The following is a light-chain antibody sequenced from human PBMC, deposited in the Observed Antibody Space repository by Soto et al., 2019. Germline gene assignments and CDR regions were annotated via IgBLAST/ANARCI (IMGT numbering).Light chain of an antibody. CDR1: QSVSSSF. CDR3: QQYSSSPIT. J-gene: IGKJ5*01. Sequence: EIVLTQSPGTLSLSPGERATLSCRASQSVSSSFLAWFQQKPGQAPRLLIYGASSRATGIPDRFSGSGSGTDFTLTISRLEPEGFAVYYCQQYSSSPITFGQGTRLEIK. CDR2: GAS. V-gene: IGKV3-20*01.